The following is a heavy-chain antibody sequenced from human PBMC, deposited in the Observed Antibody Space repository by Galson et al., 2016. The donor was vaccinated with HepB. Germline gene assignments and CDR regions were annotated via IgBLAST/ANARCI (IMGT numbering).Heavy chain of an antibody. CDR1: GFTFSHYG. V-gene: IGHV3-33*01. Sequence: SLRLSCAASGFTFSHYGMHWVRQAPGKGLEWVAVIWYDRGKEYYTESVKGRFTISRDNSKNTLYLEMNSLRAEDTAVYYCARAIAAAGNFDYWGQGTLVTVSS. CDR3: ARAIAAAGNFDY. CDR2: IWYDRGKE. D-gene: IGHD6-13*01. J-gene: IGHJ4*02.